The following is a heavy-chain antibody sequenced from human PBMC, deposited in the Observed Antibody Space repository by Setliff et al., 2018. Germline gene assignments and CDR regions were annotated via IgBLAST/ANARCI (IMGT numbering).Heavy chain of an antibody. J-gene: IGHJ4*02. CDR1: GVSISSYY. V-gene: IGHV4-59*08. Sequence: SETLSLTCNVSGVSISSYYWSWIRQPPGKGLESIGYIQKSGSTNYNPSLMSRVSISVDTSKNQFSLKLRSVTAADTAVYYCARLGGLLVATMPFDYWGQGIPVTVSS. D-gene: IGHD5-12*01. CDR2: IQKSGST. CDR3: ARLGGLLVATMPFDY.